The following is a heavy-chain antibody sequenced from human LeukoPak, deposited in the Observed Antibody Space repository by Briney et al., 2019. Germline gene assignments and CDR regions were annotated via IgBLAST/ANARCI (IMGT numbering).Heavy chain of an antibody. CDR2: IYSGGST. V-gene: IGHV3-66*01. D-gene: IGHD6-19*01. J-gene: IGHJ4*02. Sequence: PGGSLSLSCAASGFTVSSHYMSSVRPAPGQGLERVSIIYSGGSTYYADSVKGRFTISRDNSKKTLYLQMNSLRAEDTAVYYCARGLAVAGTGFDYWGQGTLVTVSS. CDR1: GFTVSSHY. CDR3: ARGLAVAGTGFDY.